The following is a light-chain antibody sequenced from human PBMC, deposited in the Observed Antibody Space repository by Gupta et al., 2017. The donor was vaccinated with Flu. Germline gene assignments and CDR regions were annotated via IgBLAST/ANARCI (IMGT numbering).Light chain of an antibody. CDR3: QAWDGSSVV. Sequence: SYEMSPPPSVSVSTGQTASILCAGDELGDKFTSWYQQRAGQSPVLIIYQDTQRPSGSPERFSGSNSGNTATLTISGTQAMDEADYYCQAWDGSSVVFGGGTKLTVL. CDR1: ELGDKF. V-gene: IGLV3-1*01. CDR2: QDT. J-gene: IGLJ2*01.